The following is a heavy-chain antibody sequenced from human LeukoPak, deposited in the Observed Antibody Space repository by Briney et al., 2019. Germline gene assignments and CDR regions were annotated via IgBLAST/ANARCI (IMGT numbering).Heavy chain of an antibody. CDR1: GGSFSGYY. J-gene: IGHJ5*02. D-gene: IGHD2-2*01. Sequence: PSETLSLTCAAYGGSFSGYYWSWIRQPPGKGLEWIGEINHSGSTNYNPSLKSRVTISVDTSKNQFSLKLSSVTAADTAVYYCARHEAYCSSTSCQGNWFDPWGQGTLVTVSS. V-gene: IGHV4-34*01. CDR3: ARHEAYCSSTSCQGNWFDP. CDR2: INHSGST.